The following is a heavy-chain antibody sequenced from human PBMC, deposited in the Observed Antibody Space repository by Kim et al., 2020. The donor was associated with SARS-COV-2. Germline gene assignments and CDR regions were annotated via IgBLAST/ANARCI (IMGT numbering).Heavy chain of an antibody. CDR1: GGSVSSGSYY. J-gene: IGHJ4*02. Sequence: SETLSLTCTVSGGSVSSGSYYWSWIRQPPGKGLEWIGYIYYSGSTNYNPSLKSRVTISVDTSKNQFSLKLSSVTAADTAVYYCARAPAYVRTYYFDYWGQGTLVTVSS. V-gene: IGHV4-61*01. CDR2: IYYSGST. CDR3: ARAPAYVRTYYFDY. D-gene: IGHD3-10*02.